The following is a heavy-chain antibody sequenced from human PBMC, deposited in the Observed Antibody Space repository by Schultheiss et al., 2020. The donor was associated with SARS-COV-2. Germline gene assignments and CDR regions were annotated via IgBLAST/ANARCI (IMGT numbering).Heavy chain of an antibody. Sequence: SETLSLTCTVSGGSISSGDYYWSWIRQHPGKGLEWIGYLYYSGSTYYNPSVKSLVTISVDTSKNQFSLKLSSVTAADTAVYYCTRGLDETGYGIDYWGQGNLVTVSS. CDR1: GGSISSGDYY. V-gene: IGHV4-31*01. CDR3: TRGLDETGYGIDY. J-gene: IGHJ4*02. CDR2: LYYSGST. D-gene: IGHD1-1*01.